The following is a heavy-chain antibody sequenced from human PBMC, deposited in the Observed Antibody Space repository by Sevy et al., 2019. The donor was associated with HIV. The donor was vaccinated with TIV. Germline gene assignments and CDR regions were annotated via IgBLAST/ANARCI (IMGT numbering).Heavy chain of an antibody. CDR2: IYYSGST. Sequence: SETLSLTCTVSGGSISSHYWSWVRQPPGMGLEWIGYIYYSGSTNYNPSLQSRVTISVDTSKNQFSLKLSSVTAADTAVYYCARGTGGHYYYYYLDVWGTRTTVTVSS. V-gene: IGHV4-59*11. CDR3: ARGTGGHYYYYYLDV. J-gene: IGHJ6*03. D-gene: IGHD3-10*01. CDR1: GGSISSHY.